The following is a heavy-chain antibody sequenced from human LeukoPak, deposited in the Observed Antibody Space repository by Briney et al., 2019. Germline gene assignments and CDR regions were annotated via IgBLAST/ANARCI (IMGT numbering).Heavy chain of an antibody. Sequence: PSETLSLTCSVSGYSISSGYDWGWIRQPPGKGLEWIGTIYYSGSTYYNPSLKSRVTIFVDTSKNQFSLKLNSVTAADTAVYYCARHTRGLDYWGQGALVTVSS. D-gene: IGHD2-2*02. CDR3: ARHTRGLDY. J-gene: IGHJ4*02. CDR1: GYSISSGYD. CDR2: IYYSGST. V-gene: IGHV4-38-2*02.